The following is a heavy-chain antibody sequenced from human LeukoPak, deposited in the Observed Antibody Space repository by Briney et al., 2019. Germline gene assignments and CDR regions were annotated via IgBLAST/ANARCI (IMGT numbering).Heavy chain of an antibody. CDR3: ARGGQWLPHVDY. D-gene: IGHD6-19*01. V-gene: IGHV1-2*02. J-gene: IGHJ4*02. CDR1: GYTFTGYY. Sequence: GASVKVSCKASGYTFTGYYMHWVRQAPGQGLEWMGWINPNSGGTNYAQKFQGRVTMTRNTSISTAYMELSSLRSEDTAVYYCARGGQWLPHVDYWGQGTLVTVSS. CDR2: INPNSGGT.